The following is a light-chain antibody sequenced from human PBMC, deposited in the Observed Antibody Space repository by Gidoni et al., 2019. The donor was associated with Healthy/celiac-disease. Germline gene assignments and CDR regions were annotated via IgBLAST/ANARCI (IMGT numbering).Light chain of an antibody. J-gene: IGKJ2*01. V-gene: IGKV3-15*01. Sequence: LAPGERATLSCRASQSVSSNLAWYQQQPGQAPRRLLYGAATRATGIPARVSGSGCGTEFTLTISSLQSEDFAVYYCQQYNNRHPYTFXQXTKLXIK. CDR1: QSVSSN. CDR2: GAA. CDR3: QQYNNRHPYT.